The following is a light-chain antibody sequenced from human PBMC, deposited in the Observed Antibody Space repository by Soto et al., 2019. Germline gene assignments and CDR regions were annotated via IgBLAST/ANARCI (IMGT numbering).Light chain of an antibody. J-gene: IGKJ4*01. CDR3: QQLNSFPLT. V-gene: IGKV1-9*01. CDR1: QGISSY. Sequence: DIQMTQSPSAMSASVGDRVTITCRASQGISSYLVWYQQKPGKAPKLLIYAASSLQSGVPSRFSGSGSGTDFTLTISSLQPEDFAAYYCQQLNSFPLTFGGGTKVQI. CDR2: AAS.